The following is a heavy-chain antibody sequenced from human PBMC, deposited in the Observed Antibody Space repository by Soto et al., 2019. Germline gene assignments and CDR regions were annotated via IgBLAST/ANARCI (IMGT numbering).Heavy chain of an antibody. J-gene: IGHJ4*02. CDR2: ISYDGSNK. CDR3: ARDTTERWLQLNFFDY. V-gene: IGHV3-30-3*01. D-gene: IGHD1-1*01. Sequence: ESGGGVVQPGRSLRLSCAASGFTFSSYAMHWVRQAPGKGLEWVAVISYDGSNKYYADSVKGRFTISRDNSKNALYLQMNSLRAEDTAVYYCARDTTERWLQLNFFDYWGQGTLVTVSS. CDR1: GFTFSSYA.